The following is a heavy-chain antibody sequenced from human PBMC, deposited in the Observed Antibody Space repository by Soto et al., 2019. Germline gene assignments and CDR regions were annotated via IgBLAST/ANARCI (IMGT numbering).Heavy chain of an antibody. CDR2: IYYSGST. Sequence: SETLSLTCTVSGGSISSYYWSWIRQPPGKGLEWIGYIYYSGSTNYNPSLKSRVTISVDTSKNQFSLKLSSVTAADTAVYYCAIHGDFWSGYYTYYYYYMDVWGKGTTVTVSS. CDR3: AIHGDFWSGYYTYYYYYMDV. D-gene: IGHD3-3*01. V-gene: IGHV4-59*08. J-gene: IGHJ6*03. CDR1: GGSISSYY.